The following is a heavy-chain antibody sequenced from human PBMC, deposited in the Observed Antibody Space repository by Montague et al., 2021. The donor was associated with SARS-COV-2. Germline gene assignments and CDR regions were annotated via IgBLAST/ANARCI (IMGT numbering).Heavy chain of an antibody. Sequence: SETLSLTCAVSRGSFSNYYCSWIRQSPGKGLEWIGEINQGGAPNXNPSLKSRITISLDTSKKQISLKLNSVTVADTAVFFCARGRPVQGSFRHFDSISSGALDIWVQGSLVIVSS. CDR3: ARGRPVQGSFRHFDSISSGALDI. J-gene: IGHJ3*02. CDR2: INQGGAP. D-gene: IGHD3-9*01. V-gene: IGHV4-34*01. CDR1: RGSFSNYY.